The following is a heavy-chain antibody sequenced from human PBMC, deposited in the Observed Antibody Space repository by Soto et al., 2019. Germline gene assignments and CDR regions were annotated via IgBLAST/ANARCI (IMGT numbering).Heavy chain of an antibody. CDR1: GFTFSSYA. V-gene: IGHV3-23*01. CDR2: ISDSDGST. Sequence: GGSLRLSCAASGFTFSSYAMSWVRQAPGKGLEWVSAISDSDGSTYYADSVKGRLTISRYNSKNTLYLEMNSLRGEDTAVYYCAKVRGDTTMALYDYWGQGTLVTVSS. CDR3: AKVRGDTTMALYDY. J-gene: IGHJ4*02. D-gene: IGHD5-18*01.